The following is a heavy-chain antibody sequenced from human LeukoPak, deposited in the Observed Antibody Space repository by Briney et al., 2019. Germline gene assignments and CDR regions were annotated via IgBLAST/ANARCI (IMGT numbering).Heavy chain of an antibody. D-gene: IGHD3-10*01. V-gene: IGHV4-61*02. J-gene: IGHJ4*02. Sequence: SETLSLTCTVSGGSISSGSYFWSWIRQPAGKGLEWIGRIYTSGSTNYNPSLKSRVTISVDTSKNQFSLKLSSVTAADTAVYYCASPQRGSGSYYSDYWGQGTLVTVSS. CDR1: GGSISSGSYF. CDR2: IYTSGST. CDR3: ASPQRGSGSYYSDY.